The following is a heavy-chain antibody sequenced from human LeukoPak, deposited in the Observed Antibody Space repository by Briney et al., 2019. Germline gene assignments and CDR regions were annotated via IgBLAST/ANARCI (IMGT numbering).Heavy chain of an antibody. CDR2: IFHSGST. CDR3: ARELWFANAPGSWLDP. Sequence: SQTLSLTCVVSGDSISSGAYSWSWIRQPPGKGLDWIGYIFHSGSTFYNPSLKSRVTISVDNSKNHFSLRLSSVTAADTAVYYCARELWFANAPGSWLDPWGQGTLVTVSS. V-gene: IGHV4-30-2*01. D-gene: IGHD2-21*01. CDR1: GDSISSGAYS. J-gene: IGHJ5*02.